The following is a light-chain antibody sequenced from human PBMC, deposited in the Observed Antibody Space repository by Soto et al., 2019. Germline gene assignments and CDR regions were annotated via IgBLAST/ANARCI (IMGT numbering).Light chain of an antibody. J-gene: IGLJ1*01. CDR3: SSHTSGGTRV. Sequence: QSVLTQPASVSGSPGQSIAISCTGTSSDVGGYDYVSWYQQQPDKAPKLMIYEVTKRPSEVSNRFSGSKSGNTASLTISGLQAEDEADYYCSSHTSGGTRVFGTGTKVTVL. CDR1: SSDVGGYDY. CDR2: EVT. V-gene: IGLV2-14*01.